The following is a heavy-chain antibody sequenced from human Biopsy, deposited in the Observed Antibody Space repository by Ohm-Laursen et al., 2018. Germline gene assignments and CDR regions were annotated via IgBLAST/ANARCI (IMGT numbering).Heavy chain of an antibody. J-gene: IGHJ6*02. CDR1: GFSFSSYG. D-gene: IGHD5-18*01. CDR2: ISDDGRNK. V-gene: IGHV3-30*18. CDR3: AKDRYNYTPIGGFSMDV. Sequence: SLRLSCAASGFSFSSYGMHWVRQAPGKGLEWVAVISDDGRNKYYIDSVRGRFTISRDNSRDTLYLQMSSLRAEDTAVYYCAKDRYNYTPIGGFSMDVWGQGTTVTVSS.